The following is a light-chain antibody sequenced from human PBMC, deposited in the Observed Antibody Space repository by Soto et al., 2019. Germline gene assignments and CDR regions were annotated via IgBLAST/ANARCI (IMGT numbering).Light chain of an antibody. CDR2: DVN. Sequence: QSALTQPASVSGSPGQSITISCTGTRSDVGAYNYVSWYQRHPGKGPTLLIYDVNSRPSGVYPRFSGSKYGNTASLTISGLQAKHEADYFSCSYTISDTLYVFRSGTKLTVL. V-gene: IGLV2-14*01. CDR1: RSDVGAYNY. CDR3: CSYTISDTLYV. J-gene: IGLJ1*01.